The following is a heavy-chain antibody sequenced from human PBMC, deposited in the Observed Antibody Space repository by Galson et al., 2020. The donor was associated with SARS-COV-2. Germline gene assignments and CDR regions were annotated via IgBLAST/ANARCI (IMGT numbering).Heavy chain of an antibody. V-gene: IGHV3-30-3*01. Sequence: GGPLRLYCETPGYTSRPSPMHRSRQAPGQGLEWVTLQSNHGSNRYYADSVKGRFTISSDNSKSTLYVQMNSLSAEDTAFYYCARGPRFGELLSPFDYSCQGTLVTVSS. CDR1: GYTSRPSP. CDR3: ARGPRFGELLSPFDY. CDR2: QSNHGSNR. J-gene: IGHJ4*02. D-gene: IGHD3-10*01.